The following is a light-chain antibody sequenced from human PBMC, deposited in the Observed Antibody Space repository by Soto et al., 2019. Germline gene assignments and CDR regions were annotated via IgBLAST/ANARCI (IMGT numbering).Light chain of an antibody. J-gene: IGKJ4*01. CDR1: QSVSNNY. V-gene: IGKV3D-20*02. Sequence: EIVLTQSPGTLSLSPGERATLSCRASQSVSNNYLAWYQQKPGQAPRLLIYGASNRATGIPDRFSGSGSGTDLTLTISRREPEDFAVYYCQQRSNWPHTFGGGTKVDIK. CDR2: GAS. CDR3: QQRSNWPHT.